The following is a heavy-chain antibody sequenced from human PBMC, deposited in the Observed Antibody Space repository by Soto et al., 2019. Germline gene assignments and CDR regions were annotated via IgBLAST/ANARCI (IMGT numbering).Heavy chain of an antibody. CDR3: AGADYYGSSGYQLDY. CDR1: GYTFSNFS. V-gene: IGHV1-46*01. CDR2: INPSGGST. D-gene: IGHD3-22*01. J-gene: IGHJ4*02. Sequence: QVQLVQSGAEVKKPGASVKVSCKASGYTFSNFSIHWMRQAPGQGLERMGIINPSGGSTSYAQKFQCRVSRTRYTSTRRFYMELCSLISEDTAVRYCAGADYYGSSGYQLDYWGQGTLVTVSS.